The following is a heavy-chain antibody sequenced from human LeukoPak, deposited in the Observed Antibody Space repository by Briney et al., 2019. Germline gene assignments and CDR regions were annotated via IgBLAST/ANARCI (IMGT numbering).Heavy chain of an antibody. CDR1: GGSIGRSSYY. CDR2: IYYSGST. D-gene: IGHD3-22*01. J-gene: IGHJ2*01. Sequence: SETLSLTCTVSGGSIGRSSYYWVWIRQPPGKGLEWIGSIYYSGSTYYNPSLKSRVTISVDTSKNQFSLKLSSVTAADTAVYYCARLYDTSGYFYWYFDLWGRGTLVTVSS. CDR3: ARLYDTSGYFYWYFDL. V-gene: IGHV4-39*01.